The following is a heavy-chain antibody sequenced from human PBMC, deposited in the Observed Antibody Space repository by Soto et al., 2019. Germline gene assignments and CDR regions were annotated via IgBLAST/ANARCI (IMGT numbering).Heavy chain of an antibody. V-gene: IGHV1-69*08. Sequence: QVQLVQSGAEVKKPGSSVKVSCKASGGTFSTYTITWVRQAPGQGLEWMGRIIPIIGIINYAQKFQGRVTITADKITGTAYMALPRLRSADTAVYYCAGDPDSHNNDSRATSYPWGEGTLVTVSS. D-gene: IGHD3-22*01. CDR3: AGDPDSHNNDSRATSYP. CDR1: GGTFSTYT. J-gene: IGHJ5*02. CDR2: IIPIIGII.